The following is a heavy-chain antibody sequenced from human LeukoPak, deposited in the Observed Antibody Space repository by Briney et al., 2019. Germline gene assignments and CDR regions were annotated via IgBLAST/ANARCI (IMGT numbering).Heavy chain of an antibody. CDR2: IYYSGSI. V-gene: IGHV4-28*05. J-gene: IGHJ6*02. CDR1: GYSISSSSW. D-gene: IGHD2-2*02. Sequence: PSGTLSLTCAVSGYSISSSSWWGWIRQPPGKGLEWIGYIYYSGSIYYNPSLKSRVTMSVDTSKNQFSLKLSSVTAVDTAVYYCARTMSSSHTVYGMDVWGQGTTVTVSS. CDR3: ARTMSSSHTVYGMDV.